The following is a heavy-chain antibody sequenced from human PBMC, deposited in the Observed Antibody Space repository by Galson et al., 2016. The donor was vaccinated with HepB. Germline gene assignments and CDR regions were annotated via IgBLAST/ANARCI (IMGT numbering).Heavy chain of an antibody. CDR1: GDSISSDNW. CDR2: VLHSGTT. V-gene: IGHV4-4*02. Sequence: SETLSLTCSVSGDSISSDNWWNWVRQPPGKELEWVGQVLHSGTTYYNPSLRSRLTISVDKSNNLVSLRLTSVTAADTAVYYCARVKRYCSRNNGYFGPWGQGTLVTVSS. D-gene: IGHD2-2*01. CDR3: ARVKRYCSRNNGYFGP. J-gene: IGHJ5*02.